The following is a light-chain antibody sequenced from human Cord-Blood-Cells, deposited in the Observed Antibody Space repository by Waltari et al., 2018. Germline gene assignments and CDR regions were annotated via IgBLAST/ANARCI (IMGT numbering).Light chain of an antibody. CDR2: AAS. CDR1: QSISSY. J-gene: IGKJ1*01. CDR3: QQSYSTPQT. V-gene: IGKV1-39*01. Sequence: DIQMTQSPSSLSAYVGDRVTITCRASQSISSYLNWYQQKPGKAPEHLIYAASSLQSGVPSRCSGRGSGTDFTLTISSLQPENFATYYCQQSYSTPQTFGQGTKVEIK.